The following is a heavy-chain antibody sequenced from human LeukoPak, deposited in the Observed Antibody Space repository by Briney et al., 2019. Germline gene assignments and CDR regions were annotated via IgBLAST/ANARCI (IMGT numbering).Heavy chain of an antibody. J-gene: IGHJ4*02. CDR2: ISTDGSDT. Sequence: GGSLRLSCAASGFTFTTYWMHWVRHAPGKGLVWVSLISTDGSDTRYTDSVKGRFTISRDNAKNTLYLQMNSLRAEDTAVYYCATLPQTLPFEYWGQGTQVTVSS. CDR1: GFTFTTYW. V-gene: IGHV3-74*01. D-gene: IGHD1-14*01. CDR3: ATLPQTLPFEY.